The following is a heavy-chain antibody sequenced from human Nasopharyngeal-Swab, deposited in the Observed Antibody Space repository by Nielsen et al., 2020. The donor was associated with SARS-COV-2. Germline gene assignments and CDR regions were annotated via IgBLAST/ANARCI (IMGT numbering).Heavy chain of an antibody. CDR1: GFTFNTYS. J-gene: IGHJ6*03. D-gene: IGHD1-26*01. V-gene: IGHV3-21*01. Sequence: GGSLRLSCAGSGFTFNTYSMIWVRQVPGEGLEWVSSISGSGSYVYYADSVKGRFTISKDSAKNSLYLQMNSLRADDTAVYFCARIAGRGSIYYYTDVWGTGTTVTVSS. CDR3: ARIAGRGSIYYYTDV. CDR2: ISGSGSYV.